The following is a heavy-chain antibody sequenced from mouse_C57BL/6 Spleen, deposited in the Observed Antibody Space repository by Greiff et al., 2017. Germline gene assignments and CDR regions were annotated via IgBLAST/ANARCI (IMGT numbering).Heavy chain of an antibody. CDR3: TRGGDYDAYYFDY. D-gene: IGHD2-4*01. V-gene: IGHV1-15*01. CDR2: IDPETGGT. Sequence: QVQLQQSGAELVRPGASVTLSCKASGYTFTDYEMPWVKQTPVHGLEWIGAIDPETGGTAYNQKFKGKAILTADKSSSTAYMELRSLTSEDSAVYYCTRGGDYDAYYFDYWGQGTTLTVSS. CDR1: GYTFTDYE. J-gene: IGHJ2*01.